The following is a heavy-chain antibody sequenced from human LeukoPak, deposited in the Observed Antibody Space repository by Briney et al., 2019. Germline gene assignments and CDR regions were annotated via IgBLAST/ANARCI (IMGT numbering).Heavy chain of an antibody. D-gene: IGHD1-26*01. V-gene: IGHV4-39*01. CDR1: GGSISSSSYY. J-gene: IGHJ4*02. CDR3: GSGVYSGSYYY. CDR2: IYYSGST. Sequence: SETLSLICTVSGGSISSSSYYWGWIRQPPGKGLEWIGSIYYSGSTYYNPSLKSRVTISVDTSKNQLSLKLSSVTAADTAVYYCGSGVYSGSYYYWGQGTLVTVSS.